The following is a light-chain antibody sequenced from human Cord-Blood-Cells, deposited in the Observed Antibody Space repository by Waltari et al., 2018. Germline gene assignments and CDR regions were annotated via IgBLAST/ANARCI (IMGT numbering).Light chain of an antibody. CDR1: QSVSSN. CDR3: QQYNNWPPHT. J-gene: IGKJ2*01. V-gene: IGKV3-15*01. Sequence: EIVMTQSPATLSVSPGERATLSCRASQSVSSNLAWYQQKPGQAPRLLIYGASTRATGIPARFSVSGSGTEFTRTISSLQSEDLAVYYCQQYNNWPPHTFGQGTKLEIK. CDR2: GAS.